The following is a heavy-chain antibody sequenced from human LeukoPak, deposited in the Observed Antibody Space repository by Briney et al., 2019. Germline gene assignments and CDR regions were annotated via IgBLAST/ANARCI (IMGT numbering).Heavy chain of an antibody. Sequence: SETLSLTCTVSGGSLSSFAYYWGWVRQPPVKGLEWIGSIYDDGSTYYNPSLKSRVTISVDTSRNQFSLKLTSVTAADTAVYYCARSTYYSPYYYYYYMDVWGKGTTVTVSS. CDR1: GGSLSSFAYY. J-gene: IGHJ6*03. D-gene: IGHD2-15*01. CDR3: ARSTYYSPYYYYYYMDV. CDR2: IYDDGST. V-gene: IGHV4-39*01.